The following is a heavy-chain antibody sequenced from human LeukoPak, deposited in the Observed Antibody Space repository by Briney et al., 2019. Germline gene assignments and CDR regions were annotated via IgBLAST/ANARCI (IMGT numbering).Heavy chain of an antibody. Sequence: PGGSLRLSCAASGFTFSSYSMNWVRQAPGKGLEWVSSISSSSSYIYYADSVKGRFTISRDNAKNSLYLQMNSLRAEDTAVYYCAIAPAVAGTKDDYWGQGTLVTVSS. CDR1: GFTFSSYS. D-gene: IGHD6-19*01. CDR2: ISSSSSYI. V-gene: IGHV3-21*01. CDR3: AIAPAVAGTKDDY. J-gene: IGHJ4*02.